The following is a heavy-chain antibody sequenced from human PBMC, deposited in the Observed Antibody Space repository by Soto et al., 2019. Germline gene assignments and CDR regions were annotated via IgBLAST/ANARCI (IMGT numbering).Heavy chain of an antibody. CDR1: GGSFSGYY. V-gene: IGHV4-34*01. CDR2: INHSGSN. CDR3: ARGESYYDY. Sequence: SETLSLTCAVYGGSFSGYYWSWIRQPPGKGLEWIGEINHSGSNNYNPSLKSRVTISVDTSKNQFSLKLSSVTAADTAVYYCARGESYYDYWGQGTLVTVSS. J-gene: IGHJ4*02.